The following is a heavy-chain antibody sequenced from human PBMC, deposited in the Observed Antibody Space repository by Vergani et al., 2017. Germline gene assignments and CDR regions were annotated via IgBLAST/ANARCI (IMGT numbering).Heavy chain of an antibody. CDR3: ARDLSYYYGSGSTKPFDY. CDR2: ISVYNGVI. J-gene: IGHJ4*02. V-gene: IGHV1-18*01. CDR1: GYTFLSYG. Sequence: QVQLVQSGAEVKKPGASVKVSCKASGYTFLSYGISWVRQAPGQGLKWMGWISVYNGVINYAQNFQGRVTMTTDISTNTAYMELRSLRSDDTAVYYRARDLSYYYGSGSTKPFDYWCQGTLVIVSS. D-gene: IGHD3-10*01.